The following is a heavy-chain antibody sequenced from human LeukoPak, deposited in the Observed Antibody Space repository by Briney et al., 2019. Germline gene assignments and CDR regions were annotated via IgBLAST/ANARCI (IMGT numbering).Heavy chain of an antibody. J-gene: IGHJ6*02. CDR3: ARAQVTINYYYGMDV. Sequence: GGSLRLSCAASGFTFSSYSMNWVRQAPGKGLEWVSSISSSSSYIYYADSVKGRFTISRDNAKNSLYLQMNSLRAEDTAVYYCARAQVTINYYYGMDVWSQGTTVTVSS. CDR2: ISSSSSYI. V-gene: IGHV3-21*01. CDR1: GFTFSSYS. D-gene: IGHD4-11*01.